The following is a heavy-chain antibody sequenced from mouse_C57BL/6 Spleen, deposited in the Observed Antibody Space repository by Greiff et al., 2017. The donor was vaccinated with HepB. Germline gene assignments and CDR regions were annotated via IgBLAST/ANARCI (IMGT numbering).Heavy chain of an antibody. CDR3: ARSMDY. V-gene: IGHV1-42*01. CDR1: GYSFTGYY. Sequence: VQLQQSGPELVKPGASVKISCKASGYSFTGYYMNWVKQSPEKSLEWIGEINPSTGGTTYNQKFKAKATLTVDKSSSTAYMQLKSLTSDDSAVYYCARSMDYWGQGTSVTVSS. CDR2: INPSTGGT. J-gene: IGHJ4*01.